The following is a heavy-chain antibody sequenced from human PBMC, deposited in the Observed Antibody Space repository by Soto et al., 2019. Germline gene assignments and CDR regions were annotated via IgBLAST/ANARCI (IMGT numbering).Heavy chain of an antibody. J-gene: IGHJ6*02. CDR1: GGSISRYY. CDR3: ARGGRGLGGYYYYGMDV. CDR2: IYDSGSA. Sequence: PSETLSLTCTVSGGSISRYYWSWIRQPPGKGLEWIGHIYDSGSANYNPSLSSRVTISVDTSKNEFSLKVRSVTAAGTAVYYCARGGRGLGGYYYYGMDVWGQGTTVTVSS. D-gene: IGHD4-17*01. V-gene: IGHV4-59*01.